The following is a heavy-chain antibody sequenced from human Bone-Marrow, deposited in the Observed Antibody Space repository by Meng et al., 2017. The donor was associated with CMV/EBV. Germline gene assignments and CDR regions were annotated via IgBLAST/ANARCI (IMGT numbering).Heavy chain of an antibody. Sequence: SVKVSCKASGGTFSSYAISWVRQAPGQGLEWMGGIIPIFGTANFAQKFQGRVTITTDESTSTAYMELSCLRSEDTAVYYVARESGVVVPAARGQYYYHGIDVWGQGTTVTVSS. J-gene: IGHJ6*02. D-gene: IGHD2-2*01. V-gene: IGHV1-69*05. CDR3: ARESGVVVPAARGQYYYHGIDV. CDR1: GGTFSSYA. CDR2: IIPIFGTA.